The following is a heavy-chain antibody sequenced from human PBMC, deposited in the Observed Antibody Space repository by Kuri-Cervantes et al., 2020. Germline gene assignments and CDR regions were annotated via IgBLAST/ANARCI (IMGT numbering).Heavy chain of an antibody. D-gene: IGHD2-15*01. CDR3: ARTYCSGGSCYDHFDY. V-gene: IGHV3-21*03. Sequence: GESLKISCAASGFTFSSYSMNWVRQAPGKVLEWVSSISSSSSYIYYAASVKGRLTITRDNAKNSLYLQMNSLRAEDTAVYYCARTYCSGGSCYDHFDYWGQGTLVTVSS. CDR2: ISSSSSYI. CDR1: GFTFSSYS. J-gene: IGHJ4*02.